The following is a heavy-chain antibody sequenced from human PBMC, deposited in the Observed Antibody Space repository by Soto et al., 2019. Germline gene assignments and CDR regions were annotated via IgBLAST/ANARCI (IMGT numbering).Heavy chain of an antibody. CDR1: GGSISSYY. J-gene: IGHJ4*02. V-gene: IGHV4-59*01. D-gene: IGHD6-6*01. CDR3: ARGKSIAARRYFDY. Sequence: SETLSLTCTVSGGSISSYYWSWIRQPAGKGLEWIGYIYYSGSTNYNPSLKGRVTISVDTSKNQFSLKLSSVTAADTAVYYCARGKSIAARRYFDYWGQGTLVTVSS. CDR2: IYYSGST.